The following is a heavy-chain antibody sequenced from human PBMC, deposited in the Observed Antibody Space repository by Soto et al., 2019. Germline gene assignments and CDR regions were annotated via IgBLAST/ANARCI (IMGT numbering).Heavy chain of an antibody. CDR2: ISSSSSYI. CDR3: ARDEWATTFRWDFDY. J-gene: IGHJ4*02. Sequence: PGGSLRLSCAASGFTFSSYSMNWVRQAPGKGLEWVSSISSSSSYIYYADSVKGRFTISRDNAKNSLYLQMNSLRAEDTAVYYCARDEWATTFRWDFDYWGQGTLVTVSS. D-gene: IGHD1-26*01. CDR1: GFTFSSYS. V-gene: IGHV3-21*01.